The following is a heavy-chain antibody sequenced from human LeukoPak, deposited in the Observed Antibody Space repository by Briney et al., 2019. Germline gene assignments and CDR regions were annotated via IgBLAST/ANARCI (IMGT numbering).Heavy chain of an antibody. J-gene: IGHJ6*02. Sequence: ASVKVSCKASGYSFTGYYLHWVRQAPGQGLEWMGWINPSNGCTNYAQKFQGRVTMTRDTSISTAYMELSRLRSDDTAVYYCASRTGKYSYGMDVWGQGTTVTVSS. D-gene: IGHD1/OR15-1a*01. CDR2: INPSNGCT. V-gene: IGHV1-2*02. CDR3: ASRTGKYSYGMDV. CDR1: GYSFTGYY.